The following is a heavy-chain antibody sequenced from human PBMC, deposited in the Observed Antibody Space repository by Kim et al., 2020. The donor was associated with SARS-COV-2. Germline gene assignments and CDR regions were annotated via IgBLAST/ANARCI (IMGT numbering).Heavy chain of an antibody. J-gene: IGHJ6*02. D-gene: IGHD6-13*01. Sequence: GGSLRLSCAASGFTFDDYAMHWVRQAPGKGLEWVSLISGDGGSTYYADSVKGRFTISRDNSKNSLYLQMNSLRTEDTAMYYCAKDSSSWYRRRGRDYYYYGMDVWGQGTTVTVSS. CDR1: GFTFDDYA. CDR2: ISGDGGST. CDR3: AKDSSSWYRRRGRDYYYYGMDV. V-gene: IGHV3-43*02.